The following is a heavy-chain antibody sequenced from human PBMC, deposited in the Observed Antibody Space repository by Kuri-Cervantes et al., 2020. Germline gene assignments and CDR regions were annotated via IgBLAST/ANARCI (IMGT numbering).Heavy chain of an antibody. Sequence: GGSLRLSCAAYGFTSSSYAMSWVRQAPGKGLEWLSAIVHSGGNTYYADSVKGRFTISRDNSKNTLYLQMNSLRAEDTAVYYCARAAFDTSGYFYAYWGQGTLVTVSS. J-gene: IGHJ4*02. D-gene: IGHD3-22*01. CDR3: ARAAFDTSGYFYAY. CDR1: GFTSSSYA. V-gene: IGHV3-23*01. CDR2: IVHSGGNT.